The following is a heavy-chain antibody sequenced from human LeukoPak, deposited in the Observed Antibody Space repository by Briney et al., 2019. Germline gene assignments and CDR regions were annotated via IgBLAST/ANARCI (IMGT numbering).Heavy chain of an antibody. V-gene: IGHV3-21*01. CDR2: ISSSNSYM. Sequence: GGSLRLSCAASGFSFDDYGMNWVRQAPGKGLEWVSSISSSNSYMYYADSVKGRFTISRDNAKNSLYLQMNSLRAEDTAFYYCARGPPFDYWGQGTLVTVSS. CDR1: GFSFDDYG. J-gene: IGHJ4*02. CDR3: ARGPPFDY.